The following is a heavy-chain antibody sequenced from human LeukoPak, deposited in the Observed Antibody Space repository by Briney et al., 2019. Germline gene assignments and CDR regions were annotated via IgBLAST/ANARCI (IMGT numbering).Heavy chain of an antibody. V-gene: IGHV1-69*06. D-gene: IGHD5-18*01. CDR2: IIPIFGTA. J-gene: IGHJ6*03. CDR1: GGTFSSYA. CDR3: ATVDTAMVYYYYYMDV. Sequence: ASVKVSCKASGGTFSSYAISWVRQAPGQGLEWMGGIIPIFGTANYAQKFQGRVTITADKSTSTAYMELSSLRSEDTAVYYCATVDTAMVYYYYYMDVWGKGTTVTVSS.